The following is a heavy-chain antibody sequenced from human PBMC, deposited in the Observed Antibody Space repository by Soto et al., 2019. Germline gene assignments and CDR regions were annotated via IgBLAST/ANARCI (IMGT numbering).Heavy chain of an antibody. J-gene: IGHJ5*02. V-gene: IGHV3-15*01. CDR2: IKSKTDGGTT. CDR3: TTDLIFAPGWFDP. D-gene: IGHD3-16*01. CDR1: GFTFSNAW. Sequence: PWGSLRLSCAASGFTFSNAWMSWVRQAPGKGLEWVGRIKSKTDGGTTDYAAPVKGRFTISRDDSKNTLYLQMNSLKTEDTAVYYCTTDLIFAPGWFDPWGQGTLVTVSS.